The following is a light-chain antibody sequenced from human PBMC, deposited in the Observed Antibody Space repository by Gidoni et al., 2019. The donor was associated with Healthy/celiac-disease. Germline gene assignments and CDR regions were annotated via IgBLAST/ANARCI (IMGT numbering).Light chain of an antibody. J-gene: IGLJ2*01. V-gene: IGLV6-57*01. CDR2: EDN. Sequence: NFMLTQPHSVSESPGKTVTIPCTRSSGSIASTYVQWYQQRPGSSPTTVIYEDNQRPSGVPDRFSGSIDSSSNSASLTISGLKTEDEADYYCQSYDSYVVFGGGTKLTVL. CDR1: SGSIASTY. CDR3: QSYDSYVV.